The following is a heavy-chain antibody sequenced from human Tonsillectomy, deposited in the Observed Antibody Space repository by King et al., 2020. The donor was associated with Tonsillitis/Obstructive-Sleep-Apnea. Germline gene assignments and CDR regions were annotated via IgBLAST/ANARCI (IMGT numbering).Heavy chain of an antibody. CDR3: AKGPLGRRNSCYTVGAGDY. V-gene: IGHV3-23*04. Sequence: VQLVESGGGLVQPGGSLRLSCTASGFTFSYYAMSWVRQAPGKGLEWVSSISVSSNSTYYADSVKGRFTISRDNSKTTLYLQLSSLRAEDTAVYYCAKGPLGRRNSCYTVGAGDYWGQGTLVTVS. D-gene: IGHD2-2*02. J-gene: IGHJ4*02. CDR1: GFTFSYYA. CDR2: ISVSSNST.